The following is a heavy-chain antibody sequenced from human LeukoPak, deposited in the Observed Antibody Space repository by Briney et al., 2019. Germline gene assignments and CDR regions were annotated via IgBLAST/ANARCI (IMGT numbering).Heavy chain of an antibody. CDR2: IGGTGVRT. CDR1: GFTFSSYG. CDR3: AKDRLGGPYFFHY. Sequence: GGSLRPSCGASGFTFSSYGMSWVRQAPGKGLEWASTIGGTGVRTYYADSVKGRFTISRDNSKNTLYLQINSLRAEDTAVYFCAKDRLGGPYFFHYWGQGTLVTVSS. V-gene: IGHV3-23*01. D-gene: IGHD3-16*01. J-gene: IGHJ4*02.